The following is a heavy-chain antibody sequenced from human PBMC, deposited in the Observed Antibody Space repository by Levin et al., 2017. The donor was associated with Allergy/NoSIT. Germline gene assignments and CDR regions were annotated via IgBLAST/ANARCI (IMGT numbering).Heavy chain of an antibody. CDR1: GGTFSSYA. D-gene: IGHD1-1*01. J-gene: IGHJ4*02. V-gene: IGHV1-69*06. Sequence: SVKVSCKASGGTFSSYAISWVRQAPGQGLEWMGGIIPIFGTANYAQKFQGRVTITADKSTSTAYMELSSLRSEDTAVYYCARAITGWNQHDYWGQGTLVTVSS. CDR2: IIPIFGTA. CDR3: ARAITGWNQHDY.